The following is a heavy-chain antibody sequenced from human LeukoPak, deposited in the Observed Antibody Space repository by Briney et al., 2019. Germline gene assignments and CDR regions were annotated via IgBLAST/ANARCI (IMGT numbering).Heavy chain of an antibody. D-gene: IGHD6-13*01. CDR3: ATFSRQQLLDDVFDI. J-gene: IGHJ3*02. CDR1: GFTFSSYG. Sequence: GGSLRLSCAASGFTFSSYGMHWVRQAPGKGLEWVANIKKDESDKFYVDSVKGRFTISRDNAKNSLYLQMSSLRAEDTAVYYCATFSRQQLLDDVFDIWGQGAMVTVSS. V-gene: IGHV3-7*01. CDR2: IKKDESDK.